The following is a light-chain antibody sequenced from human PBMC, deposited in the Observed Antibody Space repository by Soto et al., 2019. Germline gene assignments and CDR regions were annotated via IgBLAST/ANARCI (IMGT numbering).Light chain of an antibody. Sequence: EILLTPSPSALSASVGDSVTITCRASQNISTSLAWYQHKPGKAPQLLIFDVSNLESGVPSRFSGSGSGTEFTLTISSLHSDDFATYYCQQYDYSRTFGQGTKVDIK. CDR3: QQYDYSRT. V-gene: IGKV1-5*01. CDR2: DVS. CDR1: QNISTS. J-gene: IGKJ1*01.